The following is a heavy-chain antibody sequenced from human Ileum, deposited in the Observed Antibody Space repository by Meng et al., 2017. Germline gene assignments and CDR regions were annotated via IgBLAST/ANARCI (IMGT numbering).Heavy chain of an antibody. Sequence: GSLRLSCSVSGGSINNYYWSWIRQTPEKGLEWIGYIYYSGSTNYNPSLKSRVTISVDTSKNQFSLRLTSVTAADTAVYYCARDRAARDDSSGYLYYYYYYGMDVWGQGTTVTVSS. J-gene: IGHJ6*02. CDR3: ARDRAARDDSSGYLYYYYYYGMDV. D-gene: IGHD3-22*01. V-gene: IGHV4-59*01. CDR2: IYYSGST. CDR1: GGSINNYY.